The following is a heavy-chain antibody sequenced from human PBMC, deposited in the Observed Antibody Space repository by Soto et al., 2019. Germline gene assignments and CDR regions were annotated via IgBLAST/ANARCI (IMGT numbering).Heavy chain of an antibody. D-gene: IGHD6-19*01. V-gene: IGHV3-23*01. J-gene: IGHJ6*02. Sequence: PGGSLRLSCAACGFTVCSYAMSGVRQAPGKGLEWVSAISGSGGSTYYADSVKGRFTISRDNSKNTLYLQMNSLRAEDTAVYYCAKESRLVSYYYYYGMDVWGQGTTVTVSS. CDR2: ISGSGGST. CDR3: AKESRLVSYYYYYGMDV. CDR1: GFTVCSYA.